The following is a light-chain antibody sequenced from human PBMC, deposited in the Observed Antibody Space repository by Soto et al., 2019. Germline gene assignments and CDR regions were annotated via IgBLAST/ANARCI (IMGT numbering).Light chain of an antibody. CDR1: QSVGSN. J-gene: IGKJ4*01. CDR3: QQRSNWPPLT. V-gene: IGKV3-11*01. CDR2: DGS. Sequence: ERVMTQSQATLSVSPGERATLSCRASQSVGSNLACYQQKPGQAPRLLIYDGSNRATGIPARFSGSGSGTDFTLTISSLEPEDFAVYYCQQRSNWPPLTFGGGTKVDIK.